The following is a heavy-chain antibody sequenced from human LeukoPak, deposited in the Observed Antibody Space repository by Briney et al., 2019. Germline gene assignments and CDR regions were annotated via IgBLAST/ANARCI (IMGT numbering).Heavy chain of an antibody. Sequence: SETLSLTCTVSGGSISSSYYYWSWIRQPPGKGLEWIGYIYYSGSTNYNPSLKSRVTISVDTSKNQFSLKLSSVTAADTAVYYCARGALVVPAAIRLDYWGQGTLVTVSS. D-gene: IGHD2-2*02. J-gene: IGHJ4*02. CDR3: ARGALVVPAAIRLDY. V-gene: IGHV4-61*01. CDR2: IYYSGST. CDR1: GGSISSSYYY.